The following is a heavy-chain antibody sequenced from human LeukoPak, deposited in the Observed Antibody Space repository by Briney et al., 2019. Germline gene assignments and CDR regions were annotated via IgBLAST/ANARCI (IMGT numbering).Heavy chain of an antibody. J-gene: IGHJ3*02. CDR3: ARVNCGGDCYSDRGAFDI. V-gene: IGHV1-2*02. CDR2: INPNSGGT. Sequence: ASVKVSCKASGYTFTGYYMHWVRQAPGQGLEWMGWINPNSGGTNYAQKFQGRVTMTRDTSISTAYMELSRLRSEDTAVYYCARVNCGGDCYSDRGAFDIWGQGTMVTVSS. D-gene: IGHD2-21*02. CDR1: GYTFTGYY.